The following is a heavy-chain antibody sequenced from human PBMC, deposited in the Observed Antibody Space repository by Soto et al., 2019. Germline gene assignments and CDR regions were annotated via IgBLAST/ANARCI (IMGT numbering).Heavy chain of an antibody. CDR2: IIPIFGTA. CDR1: GGTFSSYA. CDR3: ARWYSSSSGRAFDI. D-gene: IGHD6-6*01. Sequence: QVQLVQSGAEVKKHGASVMDSCKTAGGTFSSYAISCVRQHAGQGREWMGGIIPIFGTANYAQKFQGRVTITADESTSTAYMELSSLRSEDTAVYYCARWYSSSSGRAFDIWGQGTMVTVSS. V-gene: IGHV1-69*01. J-gene: IGHJ3*02.